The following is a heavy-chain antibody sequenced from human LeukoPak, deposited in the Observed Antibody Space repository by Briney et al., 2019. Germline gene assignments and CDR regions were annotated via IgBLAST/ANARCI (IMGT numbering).Heavy chain of an antibody. CDR2: INPNSGGT. CDR3: AREVCSSTSCSYYFDY. V-gene: IGHV1-2*02. Sequence: GASLKVSCKASGYTFTGYYMHWVRQAPGQGLEWMGWINPNSGGTNYAQKFQGRVTMTRDTSISTAYMELSRLRSDDTAVYYCAREVCSSTSCSYYFDYWGQGTLVTVSS. J-gene: IGHJ4*02. CDR1: GYTFTGYY. D-gene: IGHD2-2*01.